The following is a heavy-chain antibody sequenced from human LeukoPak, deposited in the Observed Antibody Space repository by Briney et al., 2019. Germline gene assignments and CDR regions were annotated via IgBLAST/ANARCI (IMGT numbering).Heavy chain of an antibody. J-gene: IGHJ3*02. CDR1: GFTFSSYA. Sequence: GGSLRLSCAASGFTFSSYAMHWVRQAPGKGLERVAVISYDGSNKYYADSVKGRFTISRDNSKNTLYLQMNSLRAEDTAVYYCAREPEGVGATGAFDIWGQGTMVTVSS. CDR2: ISYDGSNK. CDR3: AREPEGVGATGAFDI. V-gene: IGHV3-30*04. D-gene: IGHD1-26*01.